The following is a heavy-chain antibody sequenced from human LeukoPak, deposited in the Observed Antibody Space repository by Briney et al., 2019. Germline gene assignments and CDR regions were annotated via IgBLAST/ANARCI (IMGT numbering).Heavy chain of an antibody. Sequence: KGLEWVSGISWNSGSIGYADSVKGRFTISRDNAKNSLYLQMNSLRAEDTALYYCARAYYWGQGTLVTVSS. V-gene: IGHV3-9*01. CDR3: ARAYY. J-gene: IGHJ4*02. CDR2: ISWNSGSI.